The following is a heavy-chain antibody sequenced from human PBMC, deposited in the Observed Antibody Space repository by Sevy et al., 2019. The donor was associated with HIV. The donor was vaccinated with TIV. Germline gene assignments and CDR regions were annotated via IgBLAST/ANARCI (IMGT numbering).Heavy chain of an antibody. CDR1: GFTFSSYG. CDR2: ISYDGSNK. V-gene: IGHV3-30*18. D-gene: IGHD2-15*01. Sequence: GSLRLSCAASGFTFSSYGMHWVRQAPGKGLEWVAVISYDGSNKYYADSVKGRFTISRDNSKNTLYLQMNSLRAEDTAVYYCAKDLYCSGGSCYPPPYYYYYYGMDVWGQWTTVTVSS. J-gene: IGHJ6*02. CDR3: AKDLYCSGGSCYPPPYYYYYYGMDV.